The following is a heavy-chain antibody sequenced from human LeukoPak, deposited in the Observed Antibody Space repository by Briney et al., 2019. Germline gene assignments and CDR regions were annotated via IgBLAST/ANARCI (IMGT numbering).Heavy chain of an antibody. V-gene: IGHV4-34*01. CDR1: GGSFSGYY. J-gene: IGHJ4*02. CDR2: INHSGST. CDR3: ARGLRTDY. Sequence: SETLSLTCAVYGGSFSGYYWSWIRQPPGKGLEWIGEINHSGSTNYNPSLKSRITISVDTSKNQFSLKLSSVTAADTAVYYCARGLRTDYSGQGTLVTASS.